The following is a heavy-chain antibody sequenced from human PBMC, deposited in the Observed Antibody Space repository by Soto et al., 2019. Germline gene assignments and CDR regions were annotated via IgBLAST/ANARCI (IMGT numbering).Heavy chain of an antibody. D-gene: IGHD6-13*01. CDR1: GFTFSSYG. V-gene: IGHV3-33*01. CDR2: IWYDGSNK. Sequence: GGSLRLSCAASGFTFSSYGMHWVRQAPGKGLEWVAVIWYDGSNKYYADSVKGRFTISRDNSKNTLYLQMNSLRAEETGVYYCARDRKGYSSSWDLDYYYGMDVWGQGTTVTVSS. CDR3: ARDRKGYSSSWDLDYYYGMDV. J-gene: IGHJ6*02.